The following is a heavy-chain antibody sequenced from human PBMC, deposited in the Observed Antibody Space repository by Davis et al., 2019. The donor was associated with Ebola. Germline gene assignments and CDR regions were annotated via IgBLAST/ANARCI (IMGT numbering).Heavy chain of an antibody. D-gene: IGHD6-13*01. Sequence: SETLSLTCAVYGGSFSRYYWSWIRQPPGKGLEWIGEINHSGSSNYNPSLKSRVTISVDTSKNQFSLKLSSVTAADTAVYYCARGRRIVYSSSWQDYYYGMDVWGQGTTVTVSS. CDR2: INHSGSS. CDR3: ARGRRIVYSSSWQDYYYGMDV. CDR1: GGSFSRYY. V-gene: IGHV4-34*01. J-gene: IGHJ6*02.